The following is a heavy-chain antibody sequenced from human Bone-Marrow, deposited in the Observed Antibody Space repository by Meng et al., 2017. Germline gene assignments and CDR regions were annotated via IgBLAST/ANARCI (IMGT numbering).Heavy chain of an antibody. Sequence: GESLKISCAASGFRFRDFAIHWVRQSPGKGLEWVGRIRTKANSYAALFAPAVKGRFTVSRDDSENTAYLQMGRLQTEDTAMYVCTRRIPGTFYFDFWGQGTLVTVSS. V-gene: IGHV3-73*01. CDR1: GFRFRDFA. CDR2: IRTKANSYAA. J-gene: IGHJ4*01. D-gene: IGHD2-21*01. CDR3: TRRIPGTFYFDF.